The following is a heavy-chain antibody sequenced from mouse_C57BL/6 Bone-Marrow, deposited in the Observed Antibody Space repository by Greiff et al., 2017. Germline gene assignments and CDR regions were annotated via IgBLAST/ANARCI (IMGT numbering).Heavy chain of an antibody. J-gene: IGHJ1*03. CDR3: ASYYYGSSSFDV. CDR2: IYPGSGST. V-gene: IGHV1-55*01. CDR1: GYTFTSYW. Sequence: QVQLQQPGAELVKPGASVKMSCKASGYTFTSYWITWVKQRPGQGLEWIGDIYPGSGSTNYNEKFKSKATLTVDTSSSPAYMQLSSLTSEDSAVYYCASYYYGSSSFDVWGTGTTVTVSS. D-gene: IGHD1-1*01.